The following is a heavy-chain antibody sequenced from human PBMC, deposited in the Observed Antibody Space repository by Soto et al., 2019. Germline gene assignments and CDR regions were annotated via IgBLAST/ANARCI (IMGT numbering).Heavy chain of an antibody. D-gene: IGHD4-4*01. V-gene: IGHV5-51*01. CDR3: ARTPPPPSNFEKYYYYMDV. CDR1: GYSFTSYW. J-gene: IGHJ6*03. Sequence: GESLKISCKGSGYSFTSYWIGWVRQMPGKGLEWMGIIYPGDSDTRYSPSFQGQVTISADKSLSTAYLQWSSLKASDTAMYYCARTPPPPSNFEKYYYYMDVWGKGTTVTVSS. CDR2: IYPGDSDT.